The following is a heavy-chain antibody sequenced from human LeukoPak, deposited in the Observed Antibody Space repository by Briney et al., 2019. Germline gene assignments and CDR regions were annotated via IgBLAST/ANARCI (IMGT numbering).Heavy chain of an antibody. J-gene: IGHJ4*02. D-gene: IGHD2-15*01. CDR2: ISYDGSNK. CDR1: GFTFSSYG. Sequence: GGSLRLSCAASGFTFSSYGMHWVRQAPGKGLEWVAVISYDGSNKYYADSVKGRFTISRDNSKNTLYLQMNSLSAEDTAVYYCAKSPHATYSGFDYWGQGTLVTVSS. CDR3: AKSPHATYSGFDY. V-gene: IGHV3-30*18.